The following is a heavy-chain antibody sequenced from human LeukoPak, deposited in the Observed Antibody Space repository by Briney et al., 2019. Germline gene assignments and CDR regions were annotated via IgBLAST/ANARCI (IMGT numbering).Heavy chain of an antibody. CDR1: GFTFSSYA. CDR3: AKVKVGALDY. V-gene: IGHV3-23*01. D-gene: IGHD1-26*01. Sequence: GGSLRLSYAASGFTFSSYAMSWVRQAPGKGLEWVSAISGSGASTYYADSVKGRFTISRDNSKNTLYLQMNSLRAEDTAVYYCAKVKVGALDYWGQGTLVTVSS. CDR2: ISGSGAST. J-gene: IGHJ4*02.